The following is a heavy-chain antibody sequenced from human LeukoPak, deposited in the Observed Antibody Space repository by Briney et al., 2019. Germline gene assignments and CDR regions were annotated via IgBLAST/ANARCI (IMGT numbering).Heavy chain of an antibody. J-gene: IGHJ4*02. CDR2: IYTSGST. CDR3: ASGRITMIVVVTPPHY. CDR1: GGSISSYY. V-gene: IGHV4-4*07. Sequence: SETPSLTCTVSGGSISSYYWSWIRQPAGKGLEWIGRIYTSGSTNYNPSLKSRVTMSVDTSKNQFSLKLSSVTAADTAVYYCASGRITMIVVVTPPHYWGQGTLVTVSS. D-gene: IGHD3-22*01.